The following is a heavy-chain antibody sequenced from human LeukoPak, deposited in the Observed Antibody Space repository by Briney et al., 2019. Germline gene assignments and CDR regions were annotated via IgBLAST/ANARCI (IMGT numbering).Heavy chain of an antibody. CDR1: GYTFTSYG. CDR2: ISAYNGNT. CDR3: ARMGYSSGWYPLGY. Sequence: GASVKVSCKASGYTFTSYGISWVRQAPGRGLEWMGWISAYNGNTNYAQKLQGRVTMTTDTSTSTAYMELRSLRSDDTAVYYCARMGYSSGWYPLGYWGQGTLVTVSS. V-gene: IGHV1-18*01. D-gene: IGHD6-19*01. J-gene: IGHJ4*02.